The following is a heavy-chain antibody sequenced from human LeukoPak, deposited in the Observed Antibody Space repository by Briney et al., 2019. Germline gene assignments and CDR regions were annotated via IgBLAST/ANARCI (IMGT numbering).Heavy chain of an antibody. Sequence: SETLSLTCTASGGSISSYYWSWIRQPPGKGLEWIGYIYYSGSTNYNPSLKSRVTISVDTSKNQFSLKLSSVTAADTAVYYCARHGGEVLLDYWGQGTLVTVSS. CDR2: IYYSGST. V-gene: IGHV4-59*08. D-gene: IGHD3-16*01. CDR3: ARHGGEVLLDY. CDR1: GGSISSYY. J-gene: IGHJ4*02.